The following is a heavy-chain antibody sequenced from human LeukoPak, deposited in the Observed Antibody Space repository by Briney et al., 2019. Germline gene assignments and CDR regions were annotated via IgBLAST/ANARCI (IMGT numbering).Heavy chain of an antibody. CDR2: ISPGGGPT. D-gene: IGHD5-12*01. V-gene: IGHV3-23*01. CDR1: GFTFSSYA. J-gene: IGHJ4*02. CDR3: AKDGAWLRFDD. Sequence: GGSLRLSCAASGFTFSSYAMNWVRQAPGKGLEWVSGISPGGGPTYYADSVKGRFTISRDDSKNTLYLQMNNLRAEDTAVYYCAKDGAWLRFDDWGQGILVTASS.